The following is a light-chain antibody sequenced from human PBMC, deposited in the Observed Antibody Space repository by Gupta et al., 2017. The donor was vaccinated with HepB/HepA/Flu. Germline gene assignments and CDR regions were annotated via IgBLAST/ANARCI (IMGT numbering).Light chain of an antibody. CDR2: GAS. V-gene: IGKV3-15*01. CDR3: QEDNDWPPCI. J-gene: IGKJ2*02. Sequence: EVVLAQSPATLSVSVGERVTLSCRASQSVDSDLAWYQQKPGQAPRLLIYGASTRDTDTPVRFSGSGYGTNFTLTISSRQSGDYGFYFCQEDNDWPPCIFGQGTMMDI. CDR1: QSVDSD.